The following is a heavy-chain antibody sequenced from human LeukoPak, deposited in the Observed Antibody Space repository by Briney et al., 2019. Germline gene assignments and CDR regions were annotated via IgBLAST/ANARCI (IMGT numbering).Heavy chain of an antibody. V-gene: IGHV4-39*01. CDR3: TSPLPNTMGLGY. CDR1: GVSISNSSYF. CDR2: IYYSGSI. D-gene: IGHD3-10*01. Sequence: SETLSLTCTVSGVSISNSSYFWGWIRQPPGKGLEYIGTIYYSGSIAYNPSLKSRMTIFEDTSKNQVSLTLRSVTAADTGAYYCTSPLPNTMGLGYWGQGTQVTVSS. J-gene: IGHJ4*02.